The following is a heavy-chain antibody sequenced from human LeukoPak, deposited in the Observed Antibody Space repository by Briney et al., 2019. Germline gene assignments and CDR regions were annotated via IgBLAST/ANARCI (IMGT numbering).Heavy chain of an antibody. Sequence: ASVKVSCKASGYTLTSYGISWVRQAPGQGLEWMGWISAYNGNTNYAQKLQGRVTMTTDTSTSTAYMELRSLRSDDTAVYYCARGDYYDSSAHFDYWGQGTLVTVSS. CDR2: ISAYNGNT. V-gene: IGHV1-18*01. J-gene: IGHJ4*02. D-gene: IGHD3-22*01. CDR1: GYTLTSYG. CDR3: ARGDYYDSSAHFDY.